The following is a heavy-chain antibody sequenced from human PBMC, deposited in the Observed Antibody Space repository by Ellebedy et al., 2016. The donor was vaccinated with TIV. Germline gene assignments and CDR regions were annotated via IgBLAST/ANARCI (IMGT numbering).Heavy chain of an antibody. V-gene: IGHV1-69*04. CDR3: ARAVKNSRGYWSPNDAFDI. J-gene: IGHJ3*02. Sequence: SVKVSCXASGGTFSNYAISWVRQAPGQGLEWMGRIIPILGIANYAQKFQGRVTITADKSTSTAYMELSSLRSEDTAVYYCARAVKNSRGYWSPNDAFDIWGQGTMVTVSS. D-gene: IGHD3-22*01. CDR2: IIPILGIA. CDR1: GGTFSNYA.